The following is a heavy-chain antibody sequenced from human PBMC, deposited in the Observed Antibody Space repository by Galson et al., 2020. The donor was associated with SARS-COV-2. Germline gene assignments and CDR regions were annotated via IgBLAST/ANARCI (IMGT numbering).Heavy chain of an antibody. CDR3: ARQCVTMIFLLTVPGGFFDL. V-gene: IGHV4-38-2*01. Sequence: SQTLSLTCAVPGVSISTTNYWSWIRQAPGKGLEWIRSVYPSGSTYFNPSLKSRVTISLDTSKNQFSLRLTSVTAADTALYYCARQCVTMIFLLTVPGGFFDLWGRGTLVTVSS. CDR1: GVSISTTNY. CDR2: VYPSGST. J-gene: IGHJ2*01. D-gene: IGHD2-15*01.